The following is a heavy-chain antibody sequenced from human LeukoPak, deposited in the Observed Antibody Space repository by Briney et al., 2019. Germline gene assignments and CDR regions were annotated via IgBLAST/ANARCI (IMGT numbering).Heavy chain of an antibody. CDR3: ARNGIWFGELPYYFDY. Sequence: SVKVSCKASGYTFTSYDINWVRQAPGQGLEWMGGIIPIFGTANYAQKFQGRVTITADEYTSTAYMELSSLRSEDTAVYYCARNGIWFGELPYYFDYWGQGTLVTVSS. CDR2: IIPIFGTA. D-gene: IGHD3-10*01. V-gene: IGHV1-69*13. J-gene: IGHJ4*02. CDR1: GYTFTSYD.